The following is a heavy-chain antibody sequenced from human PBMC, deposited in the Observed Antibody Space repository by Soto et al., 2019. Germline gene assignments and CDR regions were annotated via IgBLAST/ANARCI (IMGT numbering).Heavy chain of an antibody. V-gene: IGHV1-18*01. J-gene: IGHJ4*02. Sequence: ASVKVSCKASGYSFTNFGVTWVRQAPGQGLEWMGWISASNGNTNYAQRLQGRVTMTTDTSTSTAYMELRSLRSDDTAIYFCAREMYTTHGRFDYWGQGTLVTVSS. D-gene: IGHD2-2*02. CDR2: ISASNGNT. CDR3: AREMYTTHGRFDY. CDR1: GYSFTNFG.